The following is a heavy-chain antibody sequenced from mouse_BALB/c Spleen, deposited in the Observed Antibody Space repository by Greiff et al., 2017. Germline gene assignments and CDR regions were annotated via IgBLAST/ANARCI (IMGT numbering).Heavy chain of an antibody. V-gene: IGHV1-85*01. D-gene: IGHD1-2*01. CDR1: GYTFTSYD. Sequence: VQRVESGAELVKPGASVKLSCKASGYTFTSYDIHWVRQRPEQGLEWIGWIFPGDGSTKYNEKFKGKATMTTDKSSSTAYMQLRRLTSEDSAVFFCARGIITTARRDYWGQGTTLTVSS. CDR2: IFPGDGST. J-gene: IGHJ2*01. CDR3: ARGIITTARRDY.